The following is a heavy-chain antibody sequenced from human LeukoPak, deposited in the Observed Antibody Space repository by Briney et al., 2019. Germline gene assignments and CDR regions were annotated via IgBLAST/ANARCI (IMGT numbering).Heavy chain of an antibody. CDR1: GFTFSNYW. CDR3: ARPNYYDRSGYYYGYYYYGMAV. J-gene: IGHJ6*02. V-gene: IGHV3-21*01. CDR2: ISSRSSHI. Sequence: PGGSLRLSCATSGFTFSNYWMSWVRQAQGKGLEWVSSISSRSSHIYYADSVKGRFTISRDNAQDSLYLQMNSLRAEDTAVYYCARPNYYDRSGYYYGYYYYGMAVWGQGTTVTVSS. D-gene: IGHD3-22*01.